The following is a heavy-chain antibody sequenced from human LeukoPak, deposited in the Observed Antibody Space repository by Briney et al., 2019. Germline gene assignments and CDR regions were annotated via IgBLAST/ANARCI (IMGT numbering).Heavy chain of an antibody. J-gene: IGHJ6*02. V-gene: IGHV1-69*04. CDR2: IIPILGIA. Sequence: ASGKVSCKASGGTFSSYAISWVRQAPGQGLEWMGRIIPILGIANYAQKFQGRVTITADKSTSTAYMELSSLRSEDTAVYYCARSNTFPYGMDVWGQGTTVTVSS. CDR3: ARSNTFPYGMDV. CDR1: GGTFSSYA. D-gene: IGHD3-16*01.